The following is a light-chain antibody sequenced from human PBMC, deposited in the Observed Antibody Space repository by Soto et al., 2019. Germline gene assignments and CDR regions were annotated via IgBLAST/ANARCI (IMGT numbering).Light chain of an antibody. CDR3: PQYNNWPPIT. J-gene: IGKJ5*01. CDR2: GAS. Sequence: EIVMTQSPATLSVSPGDRATLSCRASQSVSSNLAWYQQKPGQAPRLLIYGASTRATGIPARFSGSGSGTDFTLTISSLQSEDFAVYYCPQYNNWPPITLGQGTRLEIK. CDR1: QSVSSN. V-gene: IGKV3-15*01.